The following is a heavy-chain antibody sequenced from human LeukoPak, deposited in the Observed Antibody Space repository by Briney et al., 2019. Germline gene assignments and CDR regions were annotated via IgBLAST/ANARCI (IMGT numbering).Heavy chain of an antibody. CDR3: XXXXXXXXRXVIIHY. CDR2: ISYDGSNK. V-gene: IGHV3-30*03. Sequence: GRSLRLSCAASGFTFSSYGMHGVRQAPGKGREWVAVISYDGSNKYYADSAKGRVTISRDNSKNTRYLQNSSPGAEGTSMYDCXXXXXXXXRXVIIHYWGQGPLLPVSS. D-gene: IGHD3-10*01. CDR1: GFTFSSYG. J-gene: IGHJ4*02.